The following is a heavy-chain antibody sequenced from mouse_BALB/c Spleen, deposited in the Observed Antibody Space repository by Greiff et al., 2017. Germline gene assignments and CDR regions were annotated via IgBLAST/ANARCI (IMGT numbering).Heavy chain of an antibody. Sequence: VHLVESGPGLVAPSQSLSITCTVSGFSLSRYSVHWVRQPPGKGLEWLGMIWGGGSTDYNSALKSRLSISKDSSNSQVFLKMNSLQTDDTAMYYWARKGGDGGYYGGLAYWGQGTLVTVSA. CDR2: IWGGGST. D-gene: IGHD2-3*01. CDR3: ARKGGDGGYYGGLAY. V-gene: IGHV2-6-4*01. CDR1: GFSLSRYS. J-gene: IGHJ3*01.